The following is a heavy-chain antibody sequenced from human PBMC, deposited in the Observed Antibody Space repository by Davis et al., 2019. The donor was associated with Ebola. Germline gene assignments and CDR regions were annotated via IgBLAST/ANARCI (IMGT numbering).Heavy chain of an antibody. V-gene: IGHV3-15*01. CDR3: TTERGSGWYYYYYGMDV. D-gene: IGHD6-19*01. J-gene: IGHJ6*02. CDR1: GFTFSDYY. CDR2: IKSKTDGGTT. Sequence: GESLKISCAASGFTFSDYYMSWVRQAPGKGLEWVGRIKSKTDGGTTDYAAPVKGRFTISRDDSKNTLYLQMNSLKTEDTAVYYCTTERGSGWYYYYYGMDVWGQGTTVTVSS.